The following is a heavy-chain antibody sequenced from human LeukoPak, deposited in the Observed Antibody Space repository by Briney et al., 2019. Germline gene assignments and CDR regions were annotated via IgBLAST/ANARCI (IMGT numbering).Heavy chain of an antibody. Sequence: GGTLRLSCAASGFTFSSYGMSWVRQAPGKGLEWVSAISGSGGSTYYADSVKGRFTISRDNAKNSLYLQMNSLRAEDTAVYYCATEYGSGRNYYFYMDVWGKGTTVTVSS. V-gene: IGHV3-23*01. CDR1: GFTFSSYG. CDR3: ATEYGSGRNYYFYMDV. D-gene: IGHD3-10*01. CDR2: ISGSGGST. J-gene: IGHJ6*03.